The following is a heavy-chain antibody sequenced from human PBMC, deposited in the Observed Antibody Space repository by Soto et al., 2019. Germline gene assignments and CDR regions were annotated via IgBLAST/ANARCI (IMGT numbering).Heavy chain of an antibody. D-gene: IGHD5-12*01. CDR1: GYTFTSYG. V-gene: IGHV1-18*01. CDR2: ISAYNGNT. J-gene: IGHJ6*02. Sequence: QGQLVQSGAEVKKPGASVKVSCKASGYTFTSYGISWVRQAPGQGLEWMGWISAYNGNTNYAQKLQGRVTMTTDTSTSTAYMELRSLRSDDTGVYYCARDPAALRIRGFLDYGMDVWGQGTTVTVSS. CDR3: ARDPAALRIRGFLDYGMDV.